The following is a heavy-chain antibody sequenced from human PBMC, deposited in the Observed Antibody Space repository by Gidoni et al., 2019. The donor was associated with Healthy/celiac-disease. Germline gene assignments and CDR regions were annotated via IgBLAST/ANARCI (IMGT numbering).Heavy chain of an antibody. Sequence: QVQLVQSGAEVKKPGASVKVSCQASGYTFTGYYMHWVRQAPGQGLAWMGRINPNSGGTNYAQKFQGRVTMTRDTSISTAYMELSRLRSDDTVVYYCARGRSRTGTGAFDIWGQGTMVTVSS. CDR2: INPNSGGT. D-gene: IGHD3-9*01. J-gene: IGHJ3*02. CDR1: GYTFTGYY. V-gene: IGHV1-2*05. CDR3: ARGRSRTGTGAFDI.